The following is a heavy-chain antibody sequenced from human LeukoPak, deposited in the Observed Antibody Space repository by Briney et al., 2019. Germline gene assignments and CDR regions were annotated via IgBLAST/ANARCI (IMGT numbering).Heavy chain of an antibody. CDR2: IYPGDSDT. D-gene: IGHD3-16*02. Sequence: GESLKISCKGSGYSFTSYCIGWVRQMPGKGLEWMGIIYPGDSDTRYSPSFQGQVTISADKSISTAYLQWTSLKASDTAMYYCARGRLSTNNMITFGGVIVWGQGTLVTVSS. V-gene: IGHV5-51*01. CDR3: ARGRLSTNNMITFGGVIV. CDR1: GYSFTSYC. J-gene: IGHJ4*02.